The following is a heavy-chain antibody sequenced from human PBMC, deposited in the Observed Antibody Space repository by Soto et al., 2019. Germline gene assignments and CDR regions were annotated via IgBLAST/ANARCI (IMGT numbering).Heavy chain of an antibody. CDR1: GGSISSSSYY. D-gene: IGHD1-1*01. CDR2: IYYSGST. Sequence: SETLSLTCTVSGGSISSSSYYWGWIRQPPGKGLEWIGNIYYSGSTYYNPSLKSRVTISVDTSKNRFSLKLSSVTAADTAVYYCARQVAWNDESYYYGMDVWGQGTTVTVSS. V-gene: IGHV4-39*01. J-gene: IGHJ6*02. CDR3: ARQVAWNDESYYYGMDV.